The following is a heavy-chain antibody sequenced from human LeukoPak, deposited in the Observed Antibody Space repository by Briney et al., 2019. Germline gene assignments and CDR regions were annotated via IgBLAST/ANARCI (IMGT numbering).Heavy chain of an antibody. CDR1: GFTFSSYA. Sequence: GGSLRLSCAASGFTFSSYAMSWVRQAPGKGLEWVSFIRSRIYGGAPEYAASVRGRFSVSRDDSESIAYLQMNNLKSEDTAVYYCARGQTVSGAKYYFDFWSPGTLVTVSS. V-gene: IGHV3-49*04. CDR2: IRSRIYGGAP. D-gene: IGHD3-10*01. J-gene: IGHJ4*02. CDR3: ARGQTVSGAKYYFDF.